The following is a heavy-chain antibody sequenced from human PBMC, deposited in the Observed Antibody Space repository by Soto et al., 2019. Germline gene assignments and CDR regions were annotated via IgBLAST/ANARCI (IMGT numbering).Heavy chain of an antibody. V-gene: IGHV1-18*01. D-gene: IGHD3-22*01. J-gene: IGHJ4*02. Sequence: QVQMVQSGPEVKMPWASVKVSCKTSGYTFTAYGLAWLRQAPGQRPEWMGWVSKNDDRTNDARKLQGRVTITTDRSTATTSMELRSLGTDGTAVYYCSRELNTGSRAYYSFAFWGQGTLVTVSS. CDR3: SRELNTGSRAYYSFAF. CDR2: VSKNDDRT. CDR1: GYTFTAYG.